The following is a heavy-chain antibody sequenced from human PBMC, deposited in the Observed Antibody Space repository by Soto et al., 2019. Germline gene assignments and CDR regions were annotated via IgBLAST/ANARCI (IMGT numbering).Heavy chain of an antibody. D-gene: IGHD6-19*01. CDR3: ARSHRSSSGWSYYYYGMDV. CDR1: GYTFTGYY. J-gene: IGHJ6*02. CDR2: INPNSGGT. V-gene: IGHV1-2*04. Sequence: QVQLVQSGAEVKKPGASVKVSCKASGYTFTGYYMHWVRQAPGQGLEWMGWINPNSGGTNYAQKCQGWVTMTRDTSISTAYMELSRLRSDDTAVYYCARSHRSSSGWSYYYYGMDVWGQGTTVTGPS.